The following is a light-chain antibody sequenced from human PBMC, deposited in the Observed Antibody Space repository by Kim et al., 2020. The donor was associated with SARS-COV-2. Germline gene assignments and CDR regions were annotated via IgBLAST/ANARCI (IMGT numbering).Light chain of an antibody. CDR1: QSVSSN. CDR3: QHYNNWPPIT. CDR2: DAS. J-gene: IGKJ5*01. Sequence: SPGDRATLSCRARQSVSSNLAWYQQKPGQAPSLLIYDASTRATGIPARFSGSGSGTQFTLTISSLQSEDFAVYYCQHYNNWPPITFGQGTRLEIK. V-gene: IGKV3-15*01.